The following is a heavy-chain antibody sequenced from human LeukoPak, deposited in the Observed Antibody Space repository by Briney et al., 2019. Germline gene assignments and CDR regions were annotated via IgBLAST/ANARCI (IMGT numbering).Heavy chain of an antibody. CDR3: ARALGTSFDY. V-gene: IGHV4-34*01. J-gene: IGHJ4*02. CDR2: INHSGSP. D-gene: IGHD7-27*01. Sequence: SETLSLTCTVYGGSFSGYYWSWIRQPPGKGLEWIGEINHSGSPNYNPSLKSRVTISVDTSKNQFSLKLSSVTAADTAVYYCARALGTSFDYWGQGTLVTVSS. CDR1: GGSFSGYY.